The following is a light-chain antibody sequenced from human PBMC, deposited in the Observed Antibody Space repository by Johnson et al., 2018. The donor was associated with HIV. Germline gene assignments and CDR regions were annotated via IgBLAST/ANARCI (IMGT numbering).Light chain of an antibody. CDR2: QNT. CDR3: GTWDNSLKAEV. CDR1: SSNIGRNY. J-gene: IGLJ1*01. Sequence: QSVLTQPPSVSAAPGQMVTISCSGSSSNIGRNYVSWYQQLPGTAPKLLIYQNTWRPSWIPDRFSGSTSGASATLAITGLQTGDEDDYYCGTWDNSLKAEVCGTGTKVTV. V-gene: IGLV1-51*02.